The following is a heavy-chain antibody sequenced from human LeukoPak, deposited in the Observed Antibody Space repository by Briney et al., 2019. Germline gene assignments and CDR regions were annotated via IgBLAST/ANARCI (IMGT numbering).Heavy chain of an antibody. CDR3: ATSNYDSSGYGAFDI. CDR2: IYPGDSDT. J-gene: IGHJ3*02. D-gene: IGHD3-22*01. Sequence: GESLKISCKGSGYGFTSYWIGWVRQMPGKGLEWMGIIYPGDSDTRYSPSFQGQVTISADKSISAAYLQWSSLKASDTAMYYCATSNYDSSGYGAFDIWGQGTMVTVSS. V-gene: IGHV5-51*01. CDR1: GYGFTSYW.